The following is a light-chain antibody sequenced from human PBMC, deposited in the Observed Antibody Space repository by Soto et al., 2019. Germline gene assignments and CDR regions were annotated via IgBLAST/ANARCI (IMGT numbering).Light chain of an antibody. CDR1: QSVSSNY. J-gene: IGKJ1*01. CDR3: QDYGSSPWT. V-gene: IGKV3-20*01. CDR2: SAF. Sequence: EIVLTQSPGTLSLSPGERGTLSCRASQSVSSNYLAWYQQRPGQAPRLLIYSAFSRGTGIPDRFSGSGSGKDFTPTISRLEPEDFAVYYCQDYGSSPWTFGQGTKVEIK.